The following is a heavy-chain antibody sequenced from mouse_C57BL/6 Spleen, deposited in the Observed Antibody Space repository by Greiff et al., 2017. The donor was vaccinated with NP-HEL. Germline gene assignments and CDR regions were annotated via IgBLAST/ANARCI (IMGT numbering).Heavy chain of an antibody. CDR1: GYSFTSYY. V-gene: IGHV1-66*01. CDR3: ARDVGILRSRGYFDY. CDR2: IYPGSGNT. J-gene: IGHJ2*01. Sequence: QVQLQQSGPELVKPGASVKISCKASGYSFTSYYIHWVKQRPGQGLEWIGWIYPGSGNTKYNEKFKGKATLTADTSSSTAYMQLSSLTSEDSAVYYCARDVGILRSRGYFDYWGQGTTLTVSS. D-gene: IGHD1-1*01.